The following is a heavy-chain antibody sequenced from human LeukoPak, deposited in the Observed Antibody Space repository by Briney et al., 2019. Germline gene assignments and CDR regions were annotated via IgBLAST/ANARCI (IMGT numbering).Heavy chain of an antibody. J-gene: IGHJ4*02. CDR1: GYIFTNYW. D-gene: IGHD3-10*01. Sequence: GESLKISCKGSGYIFTNYWFGWVRQMPGKGLEWMGIIYPADSNSRYSPSFRGQVTISADKSTSTAYLQWSSLKASDTAMYYCARHNASGNFSDFWGQGTLVTVSS. CDR2: IYPADSNS. CDR3: ARHNASGNFSDF. V-gene: IGHV5-51*01.